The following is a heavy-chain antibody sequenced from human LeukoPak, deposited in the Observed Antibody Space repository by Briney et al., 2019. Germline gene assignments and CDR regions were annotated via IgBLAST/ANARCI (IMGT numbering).Heavy chain of an antibody. CDR3: TTRGSSGGYYFDY. D-gene: IGHD2-15*01. Sequence: EGSLRLSCAASGFTFSNAWMSWVRQAPGEGLEWVGRIKSKTDGGTADYAAPVKGRFSISRDDSKNTLDLQMNSLKTEDTAVYYCTTRGSSGGYYFDYWGQGTLVTVSS. J-gene: IGHJ4*02. V-gene: IGHV3-15*01. CDR2: IKSKTDGGTA. CDR1: GFTFSNAW.